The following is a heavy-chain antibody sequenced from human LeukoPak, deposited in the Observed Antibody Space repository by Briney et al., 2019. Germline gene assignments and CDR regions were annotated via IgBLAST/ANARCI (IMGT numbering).Heavy chain of an antibody. CDR1: GFAFYDYA. D-gene: IGHD2-21*02. V-gene: IGHV3-9*01. CDR3: AKGQGCGDGCYMFEH. J-gene: IGHJ4*02. CDR2: ISWNSATI. Sequence: GRSLRLSCAASGFAFYDYAMHWVRQAPGRGLEWVSGISWNSATIGYADSVKGRFTISRDNSNNTLFLQMDSLRAEDTAVYYCAKGQGCGDGCYMFEHWGQGMLVTVSS.